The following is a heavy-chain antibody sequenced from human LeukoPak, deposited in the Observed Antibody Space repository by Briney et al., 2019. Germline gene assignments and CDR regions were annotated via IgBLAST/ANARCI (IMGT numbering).Heavy chain of an antibody. V-gene: IGHV4-59*08. D-gene: IGHD3/OR15-3a*01. CDR1: GGSISSYY. J-gene: IGHJ5*02. CDR3: ARLQDYWFDP. CDR2: IYYSGST. Sequence: PSETLSLTCTVSGGSISSYYWSWIRQPPGKGLEWIGYIYYSGSTNYNPSLKSRVTISVDTSNNQFSLKLSSVTAADTAVYYCARLQDYWFDPWGQGTLVTVSS.